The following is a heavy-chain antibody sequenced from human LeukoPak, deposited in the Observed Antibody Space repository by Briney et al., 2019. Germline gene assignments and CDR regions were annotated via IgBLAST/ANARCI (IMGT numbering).Heavy chain of an antibody. CDR1: GGSFSGYY. CDR2: INHSGST. Sequence: SETLSLTCAVYGGSFSGYYWSWIRQPPGKGLEWIGEINHSGSTNYNPSLKSRVTISVDTSKNQFSLKLSSVTAADTAVYYCARERRSHYDFWSGYRRSYYFDYWGQGTLVTVSS. V-gene: IGHV4-34*01. J-gene: IGHJ4*02. CDR3: ARERRSHYDFWSGYRRSYYFDY. D-gene: IGHD3-3*01.